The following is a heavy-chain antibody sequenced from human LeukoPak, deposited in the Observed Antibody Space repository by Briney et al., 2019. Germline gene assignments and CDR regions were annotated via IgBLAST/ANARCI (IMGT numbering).Heavy chain of an antibody. CDR3: ARAYGDSTPDGN. CDR2: ISSSSNTI. CDR1: GFTFSFYS. Sequence: GGSLRLSCAASGFTFSFYSMNWVRQAPGKGLEWVSYISSSSNTIYYADSVKGRLTISRDNAKNSLYLQMNSLRDEDTAVYYCARAYGDSTPDGNWGQGTLVTVSS. D-gene: IGHD2-21*02. J-gene: IGHJ4*02. V-gene: IGHV3-48*02.